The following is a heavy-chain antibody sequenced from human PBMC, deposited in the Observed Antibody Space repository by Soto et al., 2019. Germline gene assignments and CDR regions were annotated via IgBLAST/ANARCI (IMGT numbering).Heavy chain of an antibody. J-gene: IGHJ6*02. Sequence: SVKVSCKASGGTFSSYTISWVRQAPGQGLEWMGRIIPILGISNYTQKFQSRVTITADKSTSSAYMELSSLRSEDTAVYYCARVGGDYYYYGMDVWG. CDR3: ARVGGDYYYYGMDV. V-gene: IGHV1-69*02. CDR2: IIPILGIS. D-gene: IGHD4-17*01. CDR1: GGTFSSYT.